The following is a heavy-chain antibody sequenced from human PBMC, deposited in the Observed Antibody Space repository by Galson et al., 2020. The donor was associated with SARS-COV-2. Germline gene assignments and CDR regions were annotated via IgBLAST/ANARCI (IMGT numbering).Heavy chain of an antibody. CDR3: ARETNYDSSGDYSAVTFFDP. V-gene: IGHV1-69*13. D-gene: IGHD3-22*01. CDR1: GGTFSSYA. CDR2: IIPIFGTA. J-gene: IGHJ5*02. Sequence: SVKVSCKASGGTFSSYAISWVRQAPGQGLEWMGGIIPIFGTANYAQKFQGRVTITADESTSTAYMELSSLRSEDTAVYYCARETNYDSSGDYSAVTFFDPWVQGTLVTVCS.